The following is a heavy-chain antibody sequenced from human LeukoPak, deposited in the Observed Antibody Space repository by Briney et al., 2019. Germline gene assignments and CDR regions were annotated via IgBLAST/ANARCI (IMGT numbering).Heavy chain of an antibody. CDR1: GFTFSAYT. CDR2: ITSTSTI. J-gene: IGHJ6*03. V-gene: IGHV3-48*01. D-gene: IGHD4-23*01. CDR3: AGNFYYYYYMDV. Sequence: PGGSLRLSCAASGFTFSAYTMNWVRQAPGKGLEWVSYITSTSTIYYADSVKGRLTISRDNAKNSLYLQMNSLRAEDTAVYYCAGNFYYYYYMDVWGKGTTVTVSS.